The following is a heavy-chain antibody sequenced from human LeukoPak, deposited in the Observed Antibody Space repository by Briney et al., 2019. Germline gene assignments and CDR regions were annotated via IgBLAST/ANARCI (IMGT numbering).Heavy chain of an antibody. J-gene: IGHJ4*02. CDR1: GGSISSSSYY. Sequence: SETLSLTCTVSGGSISSSSYYWGWIRQPPGKGLEWIGSIYYSGSTYYNPSLKSRVTISVDTSKNQFSLKLSSVTAADTAVYYCARIDRRPEWELPDYWGQGTLVTVSS. CDR3: ARIDRRPEWELPDY. D-gene: IGHD1-26*01. V-gene: IGHV4-39*01. CDR2: IYYSGST.